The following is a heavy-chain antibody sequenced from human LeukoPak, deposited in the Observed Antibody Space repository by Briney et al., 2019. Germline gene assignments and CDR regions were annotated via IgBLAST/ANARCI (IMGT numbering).Heavy chain of an antibody. Sequence: SETLSLTCTVSGGSISSGDYYWSWIRQPPGNGLEWIGYIYYSGSTYYNPSLKSRVTISVDTSKNQFSLKLSSVTAADTAVYYCARVAVVAATLDYWGQGTLVTVSS. CDR3: ARVAVVAATLDY. CDR2: IYYSGST. V-gene: IGHV4-30-4*01. D-gene: IGHD2-15*01. CDR1: GGSISSGDYY. J-gene: IGHJ4*02.